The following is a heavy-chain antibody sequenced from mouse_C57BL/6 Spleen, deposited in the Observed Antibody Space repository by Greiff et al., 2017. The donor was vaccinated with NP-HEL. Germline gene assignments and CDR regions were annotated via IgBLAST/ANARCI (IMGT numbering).Heavy chain of an antibody. Sequence: EVQLVESGGGLVQPKGSLKLSCAASGFTFHPYAKPRVRPAPGTGLEWVSRIRCKSSNYATYYADSVKDRFTISKDDSQSMLYLQMNNLKTEDTAMYSCVRDGGYYDYYAMDDWGKGTSVTVSS. J-gene: IGHJ4*01. CDR3: VRDGGYYDYYAMDD. CDR1: GFTFHPYA. V-gene: IGHV10-3*01. D-gene: IGHD2-3*01. CDR2: IRCKSSNYAT.